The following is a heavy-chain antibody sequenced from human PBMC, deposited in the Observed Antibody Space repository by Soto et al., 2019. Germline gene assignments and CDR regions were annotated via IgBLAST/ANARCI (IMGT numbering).Heavy chain of an antibody. CDR3: ATDHPYAYSGYEVEEQWLAPYFDY. J-gene: IGHJ4*02. CDR2: ISYDGSNK. Sequence: QVQLVESGGGVVQPGRSLRLSCAASGFTFSSYGMHWVRQAPGKGLEWVAVISYDGSNKYYADSVKGRFTISRDNSKNTLYLQMNSLRAEDTAVYYCATDHPYAYSGYEVEEQWLAPYFDYWGQGTLVTVSS. CDR1: GFTFSSYG. V-gene: IGHV3-30*03. D-gene: IGHD5-12*01.